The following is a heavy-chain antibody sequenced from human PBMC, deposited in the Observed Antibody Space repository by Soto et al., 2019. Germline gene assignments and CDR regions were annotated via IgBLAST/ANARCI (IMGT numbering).Heavy chain of an antibody. J-gene: IGHJ4*02. CDR3: ASGWDLYFSY. CDR1: GFTFTDYA. V-gene: IGHV3-23*01. CDR2: ISGSGGST. D-gene: IGHD1-26*01. Sequence: GGSLRLSCAASGFTFTDYAISWVRQAPGKGLEWVSAISGSGGSTYYTDSVKGRFTISRDNSKNTLYLQMNGLRAEDTAVYYCASGWDLYFSYWGQGTLVTVSS.